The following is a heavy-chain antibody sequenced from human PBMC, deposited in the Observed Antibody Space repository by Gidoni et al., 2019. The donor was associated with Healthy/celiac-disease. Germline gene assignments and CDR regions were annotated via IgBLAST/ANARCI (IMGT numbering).Heavy chain of an antibody. D-gene: IGHD3-3*01. CDR2: ISGSGGST. Sequence: EVQLVESGGGLVQPGGSLRLSCAASGFTFSSYAMSWVRQAPGKGLDWVSSISGSGGSTYYADSVKGRFTISRDNSKNTLYLQMNSLRAEDTAVYYCAKGEAFWSARGGGFDYWGQGTLVTVSS. V-gene: IGHV3-23*04. CDR3: AKGEAFWSARGGGFDY. CDR1: GFTFSSYA. J-gene: IGHJ4*02.